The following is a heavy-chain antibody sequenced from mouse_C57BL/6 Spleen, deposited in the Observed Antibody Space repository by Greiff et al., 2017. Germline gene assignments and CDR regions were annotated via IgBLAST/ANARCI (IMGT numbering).Heavy chain of an antibody. CDR1: GFTFSSYG. D-gene: IGHD4-1*01. V-gene: IGHV5-6*01. CDR2: ISSGGSYT. J-gene: IGHJ3*01. CDR3: ARQGDWALAY. Sequence: EVQLVESGGDLVKPGGSLKLSCAASGFTFSSYGMSWVRQTPDKRLEWVATISSGGSYTYYPDSVKGRFTISRDNAKNTLYLQMSSLKSEDTAMYYCARQGDWALAYWGQGTLVTVSA.